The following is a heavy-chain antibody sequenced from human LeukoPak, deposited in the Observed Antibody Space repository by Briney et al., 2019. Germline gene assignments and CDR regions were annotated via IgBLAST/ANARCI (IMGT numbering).Heavy chain of an antibody. CDR3: AKSNGYGLIDY. Sequence: PGGSPRLSCAASGFTFSNAWMSWVRQSPGKGLEWIGNIYSSGNTYYNASLKSRVTMYIDTSKNQFFLKLSSVTAADTAMYHCAKSNGYGLIDYWGQGTLVTVSS. J-gene: IGHJ4*02. CDR1: GFTFSNAW. D-gene: IGHD5-12*01. CDR2: IYSSGNT. V-gene: IGHV4-59*04.